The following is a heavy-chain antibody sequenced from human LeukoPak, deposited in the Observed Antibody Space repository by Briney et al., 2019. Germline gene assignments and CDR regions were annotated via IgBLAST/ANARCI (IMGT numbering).Heavy chain of an antibody. V-gene: IGHV3-23*01. CDR2: VTGDSGTT. CDR3: ARERGSSGWYYFDY. Sequence: GGSLRLSCVASGFTFSSFAMNWVRQAPGKGLEWVSVVTGDSGTTHYADSVKGRFTISRGNSKNTLYLQMNSLRAEDTAVYYCARERGSSGWYYFDYWGQGTLVTVSS. CDR1: GFTFSSFA. J-gene: IGHJ4*02. D-gene: IGHD6-19*01.